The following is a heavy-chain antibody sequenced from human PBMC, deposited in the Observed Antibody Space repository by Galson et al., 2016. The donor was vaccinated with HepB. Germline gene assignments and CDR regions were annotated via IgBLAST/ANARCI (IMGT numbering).Heavy chain of an antibody. CDR2: KRNKANGDTT. CDR1: GFTSSDHY. Sequence: SLRLSCAASGFTSSDHYMDWVRQAPGKGLEWVGRKRNKANGDTTEYAASVKGRITISRDDSKNSLYLQTNNLKSEDTAVYYCNKMGGWDETKRFDNWGQGTLVIVS. D-gene: IGHD3-16*01. J-gene: IGHJ5*02. V-gene: IGHV3-72*01. CDR3: NKMGGWDETKRFDN.